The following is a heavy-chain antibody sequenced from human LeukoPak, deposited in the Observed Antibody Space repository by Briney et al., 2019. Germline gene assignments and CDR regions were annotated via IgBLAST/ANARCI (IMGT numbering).Heavy chain of an antibody. D-gene: IGHD6-6*01. Sequence: GGSLRLSCAASGFTFSNYAMNWVRQAPGKGLEWVSTIGSSGGSTYYADSVKGRFTISRDNSKNTLYLQMNSLRAEDTAIYYCARDSSHYLGSSDYWGQGTLVTVSS. V-gene: IGHV3-23*01. J-gene: IGHJ4*02. CDR1: GFTFSNYA. CDR3: ARDSSHYLGSSDY. CDR2: IGSSGGST.